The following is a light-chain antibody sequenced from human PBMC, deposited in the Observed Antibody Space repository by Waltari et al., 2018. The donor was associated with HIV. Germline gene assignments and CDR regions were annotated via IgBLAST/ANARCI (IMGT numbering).Light chain of an antibody. CDR2: SSN. V-gene: IGLV7-43*01. CDR1: TGPVSTGHY. Sequence: QTVVTQEPSLTVAPGGTITLTCSSVTGPVSTGHYANWFQQKPGQPPRPLFYSSNRRHSATPARFSASLVGDSAALTLSNVWPDDQAVYFCMLFFRSSYLFGGGTKVTVL. CDR3: MLFFRSSYL. J-gene: IGLJ2*01.